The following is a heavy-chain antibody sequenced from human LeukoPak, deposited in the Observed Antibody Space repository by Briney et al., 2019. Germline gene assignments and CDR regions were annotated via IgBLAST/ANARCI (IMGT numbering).Heavy chain of an antibody. Sequence: PGGSLRLSCAASGFTFSSYAMHWVRQAPGKGLEXXXXXXYDGSNKYYADSVKGRFTISRDNSKNTLYLQMNSLRAEDTAVYYCARLGYCSSTSCPGDRYGMDVWGQGTTVTVSS. V-gene: IGHV3-30-3*01. D-gene: IGHD2-2*01. CDR2: XXYDGSNK. J-gene: IGHJ6*02. CDR3: ARLGYCSSTSCPGDRYGMDV. CDR1: GFTFSSYA.